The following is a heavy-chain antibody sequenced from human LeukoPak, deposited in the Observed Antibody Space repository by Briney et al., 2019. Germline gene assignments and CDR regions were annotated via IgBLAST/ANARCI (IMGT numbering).Heavy chain of an antibody. D-gene: IGHD6-19*01. Sequence: GSLRLSCAASGFTFSSYAMHWVRRAPGKGLEWVAVISYDGSNKYYADSVKGRFTISRDNSKNTLYLQMNSLRAEDTAVYYCARGSFSGPDFDYWGQGTLVTVSS. J-gene: IGHJ4*02. V-gene: IGHV3-30-3*01. CDR3: ARGSFSGPDFDY. CDR2: ISYDGSNK. CDR1: GFTFSSYA.